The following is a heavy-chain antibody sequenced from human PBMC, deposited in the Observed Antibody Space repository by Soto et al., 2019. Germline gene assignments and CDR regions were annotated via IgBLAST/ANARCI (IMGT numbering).Heavy chain of an antibody. Sequence: EVQLVESGGGLVQPGGSLRLSCAASGFTFSSYWMSWVRQAPGKGLEWVANIKQDGSEKYYVDSVKGRFTISRDNAKNILSLQLSSLGVETTVMYSCSRADWSRGYWDQGTLVTVSS. CDR3: SRADWSRGY. V-gene: IGHV3-7*01. J-gene: IGHJ4*02. CDR2: IKQDGSEK. D-gene: IGHD3-9*01. CDR1: GFTFSSYW.